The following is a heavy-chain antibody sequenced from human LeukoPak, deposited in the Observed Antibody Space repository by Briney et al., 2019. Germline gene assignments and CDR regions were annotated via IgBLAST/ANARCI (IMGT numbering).Heavy chain of an antibody. CDR2: ISYDGSNK. CDR3: VRDNLNSVTDPGVIDY. V-gene: IGHV3-30*03. J-gene: IGHJ4*02. Sequence: QPGRSLRLSCAASGFTFSSYGMHWVRQAPGKGLEWVAVISYDGSNKYYADSVNGRFTISRDNAKISLYLEMNSLRVEDTAVYYCVRDNLNSVTDPGVIDYWGQGTLVTVSS. D-gene: IGHD2-21*02. CDR1: GFTFSSYG.